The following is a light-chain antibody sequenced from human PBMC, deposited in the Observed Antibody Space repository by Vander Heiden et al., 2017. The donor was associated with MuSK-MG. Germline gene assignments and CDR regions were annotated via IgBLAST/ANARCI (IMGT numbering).Light chain of an antibody. CDR1: QSVLYVSNNENY. CDR2: WAS. V-gene: IGKV4-1*01. CDR3: QQDDSSPYT. J-gene: IGKJ2*01. Sequence: DIVMTQSPDSLAVSLGERATIDCKSSQSVLYVSNNENYLAWYQQKPGQPPKLLIYWASTRESGVPDRFSGSGSGTDFTLTISSLQAEDVAVYYCQQDDSSPYTFGQGTKLEIK.